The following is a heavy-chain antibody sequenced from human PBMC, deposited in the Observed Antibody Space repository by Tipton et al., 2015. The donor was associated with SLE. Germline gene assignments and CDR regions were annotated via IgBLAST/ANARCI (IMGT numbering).Heavy chain of an antibody. Sequence: TLSLTCSVSGGSIRSSSFYWGWIRHPPGKGLEWIGSMHHTGATYSSPALESRVTLSLDKSQNQCSLKLSTVTAADTAVYYCASPYYYGSRSFDPWGQGTLVTVSA. D-gene: IGHD3-10*01. CDR3: ASPYYYGSRSFDP. V-gene: IGHV4-39*07. CDR1: GGSIRSSSFY. J-gene: IGHJ5*02. CDR2: MHHTGAT.